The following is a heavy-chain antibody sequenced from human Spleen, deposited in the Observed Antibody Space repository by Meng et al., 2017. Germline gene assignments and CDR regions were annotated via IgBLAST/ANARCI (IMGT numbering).Heavy chain of an antibody. D-gene: IGHD5-24*01. CDR2: INSDGSST. CDR3: ARDGRLSFGHNFDY. Sequence: GESLKISCAASGFTFSSYWMHWVRQAPGKGLVWVSRINSDGSSTSYADSVKGRFTISRDNAKNTLYLQMNSLRAEDTAVYYCARDGRLSFGHNFDYWGQGTVVTVSS. CDR1: GFTFSSYW. V-gene: IGHV3-74*01. J-gene: IGHJ4*02.